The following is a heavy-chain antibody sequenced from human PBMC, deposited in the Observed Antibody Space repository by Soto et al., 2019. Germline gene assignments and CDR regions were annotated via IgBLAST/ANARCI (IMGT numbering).Heavy chain of an antibody. J-gene: IGHJ5*02. CDR2: ISAYNGNT. V-gene: IGHV1-18*01. D-gene: IGHD6-19*01. Sequence: ASVKVSCKASGYTFTSYGISWVRQAPGQELEWMGWISAYNGNTNYAQKLQGRVTMTTDTSTSTAYMELRSLRSDDTAVYYCARDGSSGWFRVETNWFDPWGQGTLVTVSS. CDR1: GYTFTSYG. CDR3: ARDGSSGWFRVETNWFDP.